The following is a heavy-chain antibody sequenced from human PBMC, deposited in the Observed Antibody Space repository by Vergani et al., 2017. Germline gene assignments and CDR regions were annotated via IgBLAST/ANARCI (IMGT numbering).Heavy chain of an antibody. CDR2: IYHSGST. CDR1: GYSISSNYY. D-gene: IGHD2-21*02. CDR3: ARHRGDNDRGGMDV. V-gene: IGHV4-38-2*01. Sequence: QVQLQESGPGLVKPSETLSLTCAVSGYSISSNYYWGWLRQPPRKGLEWIGSIYHSGSTYNNPSLKSRVTISVDTSKNQFSLKLSSGTAADTAVYYWARHRGDNDRGGMDVWGQGTTVTVSS. J-gene: IGHJ6*02.